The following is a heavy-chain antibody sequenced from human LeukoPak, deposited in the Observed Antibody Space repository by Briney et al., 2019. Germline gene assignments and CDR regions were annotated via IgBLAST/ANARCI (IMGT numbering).Heavy chain of an antibody. Sequence: GGSLRLSCAASGFTVSNNYMNWVRQAPGKGLEWVSLIYSGGTTYYADSVKGRFTISRAGSKNTLYFQMNSLRVEDTAVYYCARDPPAVTANTYGWGQGTLVTVSS. D-gene: IGHD5-18*01. CDR1: GFTVSNNY. V-gene: IGHV3-66*01. CDR2: IYSGGTT. J-gene: IGHJ4*02. CDR3: ARDPPAVTANTYG.